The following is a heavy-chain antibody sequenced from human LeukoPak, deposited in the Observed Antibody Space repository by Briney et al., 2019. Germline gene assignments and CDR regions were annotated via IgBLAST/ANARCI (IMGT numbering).Heavy chain of an antibody. J-gene: IGHJ4*02. CDR1: GFTFSSYA. Sequence: GRSLRLSCAASGFTFSSYAMHWVRQAPGKGLEWVAVISYDGSNKYYADSVKGRFTISRDNSKNTLYLQMNSLRAEDTAVYYCARGREYNWNDIGFDYWGQGTLVTVSS. D-gene: IGHD1-20*01. CDR3: ARGREYNWNDIGFDY. CDR2: ISYDGSNK. V-gene: IGHV3-30-3*01.